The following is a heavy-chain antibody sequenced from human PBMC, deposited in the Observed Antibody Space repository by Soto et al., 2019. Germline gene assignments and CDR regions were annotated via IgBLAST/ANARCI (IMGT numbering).Heavy chain of an antibody. V-gene: IGHV3-33*01. CDR1: GFNFNYHG. J-gene: IGHJ6*02. CDR2: LWAGGNYA. CDR3: TRDAQQLANYGMDV. Sequence: QVRLVESGGNVVQPGRSLRLSCATSGFNFNYHGMHWVRQAPGKGLEWVAHLWAGGNYAYYAYSVKGRFTISSVQSTNTFYLQMNSPGAEDTAVYYCTRDAQQLANYGMDVWGQGTTVTVSS. D-gene: IGHD6-13*01.